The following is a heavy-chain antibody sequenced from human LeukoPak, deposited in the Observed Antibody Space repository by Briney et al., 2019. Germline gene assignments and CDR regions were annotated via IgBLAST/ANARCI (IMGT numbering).Heavy chain of an antibody. CDR2: IYTSGST. CDR1: GGSISSYY. D-gene: IGHD4-17*01. Sequence: SETLSLTCTVSGGSISSYYWSWIRQPAGKGLEWIGRIYTSGSTNYNPSLKSRVTISVDASKNQFSLKLSSVTAADTAVYYCARTTVTPYYYYGMDVWGQGTTVTVSS. V-gene: IGHV4-4*07. J-gene: IGHJ6*02. CDR3: ARTTVTPYYYYGMDV.